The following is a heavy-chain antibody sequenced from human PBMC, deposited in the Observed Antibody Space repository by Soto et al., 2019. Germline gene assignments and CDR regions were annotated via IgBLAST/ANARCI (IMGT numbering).Heavy chain of an antibody. Sequence: SVKVSCKASGGTFSSYAISWVRQAPGQGLEWMGGIIPIFGTANYAQKFQGRVTITADESTSTAYMELSSLRSEDTAVYYCATGQGFVILNYYYSYGMDFWGQGTTVTVFS. CDR2: IIPIFGTA. CDR1: GGTFSSYA. D-gene: IGHD3-9*01. V-gene: IGHV1-69*13. CDR3: ATGQGFVILNYYYSYGMDF. J-gene: IGHJ6*02.